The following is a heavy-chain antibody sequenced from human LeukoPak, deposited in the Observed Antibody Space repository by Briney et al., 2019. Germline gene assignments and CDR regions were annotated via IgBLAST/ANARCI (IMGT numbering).Heavy chain of an antibody. CDR2: ILYDGTMQ. Sequence: GGSLRLSCAASGFTFSSYGMSWVRQAPDEGLEWVGVILYDGTMQYYADSVKGRFTISRDNSENTLYLQVNSLRVEDAAVYFCARDPRGPTGYDSSGRDTFDLWGQGTLVTVSS. CDR1: GFTFSSYG. V-gene: IGHV3-30*03. CDR3: ARDPRGPTGYDSSGRDTFDL. D-gene: IGHD3-22*01. J-gene: IGHJ4*01.